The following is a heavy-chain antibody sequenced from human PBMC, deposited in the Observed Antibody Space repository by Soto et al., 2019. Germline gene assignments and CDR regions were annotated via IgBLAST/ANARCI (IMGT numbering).Heavy chain of an antibody. CDR3: AAVAMGQQLVGGGAFDI. J-gene: IGHJ3*02. CDR2: IVVGSGNT. V-gene: IGHV1-58*02. D-gene: IGHD6-13*01. CDR1: GFTFTSSA. Sequence: QMQLVQSGPEVKKPGTSVKVSCKASGFTFTSSAMQWVRQARGQRLEWIGWIVVGSGNTNYAQKFQERVTITRDMSTSTAYMELSSLRSEETAVYYCAAVAMGQQLVGGGAFDIWGQGTMVTVSS.